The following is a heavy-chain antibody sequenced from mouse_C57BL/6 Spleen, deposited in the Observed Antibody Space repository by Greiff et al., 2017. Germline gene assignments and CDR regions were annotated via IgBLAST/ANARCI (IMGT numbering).Heavy chain of an antibody. V-gene: IGHV1-64*01. CDR1: GYTFTSYW. CDR2: IHPNSGST. D-gene: IGHD2-4*01. J-gene: IGHJ3*01. Sequence: QVQLQQPGAELVKPGASVKLSCKASGYTFTSYWMHWVKQRPGQGLEWIGMIHPNSGSTNYNEKFKSKATLTVDKSSSTAYMQLSSLTSEDSAVYYCAREEVYYDYDVFAYWGQGTLVTVSA. CDR3: AREEVYYDYDVFAY.